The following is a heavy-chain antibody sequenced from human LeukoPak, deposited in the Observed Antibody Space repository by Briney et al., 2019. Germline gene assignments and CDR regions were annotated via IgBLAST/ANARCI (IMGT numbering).Heavy chain of an antibody. CDR1: GGSVNSDAYY. CDR2: VYYTGST. V-gene: IGHV4-30-4*01. D-gene: IGHD1-26*01. CDR3: ARGTIMGGTTFFDY. J-gene: IGHJ4*02. Sequence: SQTLSLTCTVSGGSVNSDAYYWSWVRQPPGKGLEWIGYVYYTGSTYYSPSLRSRLTISVDTSTNQFSLRLQSVTVAETAVYYCARGTIMGGTTFFDYWGQGSLVTVSS.